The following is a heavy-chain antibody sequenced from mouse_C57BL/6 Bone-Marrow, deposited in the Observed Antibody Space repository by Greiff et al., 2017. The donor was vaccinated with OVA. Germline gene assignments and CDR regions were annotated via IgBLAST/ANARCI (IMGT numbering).Heavy chain of an antibody. J-gene: IGHJ3*01. CDR1: GYAFSSSW. CDR2: IYPGDGDT. Sequence: VQLQQSGPELVKPGASVKISCKASGYAFSSSWMNWVKQRPGKGLEWIGRIYPGDGDTNYNGKFKGKATLTADKSSSTAYMQLSSLTSEDSAVYFCARGDGYYEAYWGQGTLVTVSA. D-gene: IGHD2-3*01. CDR3: ARGDGYYEAY. V-gene: IGHV1-82*01.